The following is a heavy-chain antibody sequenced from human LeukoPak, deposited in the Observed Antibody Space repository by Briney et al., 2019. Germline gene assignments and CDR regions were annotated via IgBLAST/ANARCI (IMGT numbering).Heavy chain of an antibody. CDR3: ARDRELATEYYFYMDV. V-gene: IGHV1-2*02. Sequence: GASVKVSCKAPGDTFIDYYMHWVRQAPGQGLEWMGWINPNSGDTNYAQRFQGRVTMTRDTSISTAYMELSRLRSDDTAVYYCARDRELATEYYFYMDVWGKGTTVTVSS. D-gene: IGHD5-24*01. J-gene: IGHJ6*03. CDR2: INPNSGDT. CDR1: GDTFIDYY.